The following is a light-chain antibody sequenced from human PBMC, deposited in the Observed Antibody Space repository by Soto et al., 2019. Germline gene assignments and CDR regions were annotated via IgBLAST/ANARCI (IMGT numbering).Light chain of an antibody. CDR1: QSLLHSNGYNY. Sequence: DIVMTQSPLSLPVTPGEPATISCRSSQSLLHSNGYNYLDWYLQKPGQAPQLLIYLGSNRSSGVPDRFSGSGSGKDYTLKISRVEAEDVGVYYCMQALQTPWTFDQGTKVEIK. CDR2: LGS. CDR3: MQALQTPWT. V-gene: IGKV2-28*01. J-gene: IGKJ1*01.